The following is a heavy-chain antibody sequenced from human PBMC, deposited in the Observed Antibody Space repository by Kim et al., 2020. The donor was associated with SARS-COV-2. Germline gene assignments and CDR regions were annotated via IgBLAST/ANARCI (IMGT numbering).Heavy chain of an antibody. Sequence: SETLSLTCTVSGGSISSGGYYWSWIRQHPGKGLEWIGYIYYSGSTYYNPSLKSRGTISVDTCKNQFYLKLSSVTDEDTAVYYCARVFSSSSRIFDYWGQGTLVTVSS. V-gene: IGHV4-31*03. CDR1: GGSISSGGYY. CDR2: IYYSGST. CDR3: ARVFSSSSRIFDY. J-gene: IGHJ4*02. D-gene: IGHD6-6*01.